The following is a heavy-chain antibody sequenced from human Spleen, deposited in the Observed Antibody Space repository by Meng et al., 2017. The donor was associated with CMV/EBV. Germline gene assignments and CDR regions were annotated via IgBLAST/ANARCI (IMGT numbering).Heavy chain of an antibody. J-gene: IGHJ3*01. CDR1: GFNVSNTY. D-gene: IGHD3-16*01. V-gene: IGHV3-53*01. Sequence: GGSLRLSCAASGFNVSNTYMSWVRQAPGMGLECVSLIFIGGGTDYADSVKGRFTISRDNSRNTLHLQMISLRPEDTAVYYCARESAYGFDVWGQGTMVTVSS. CDR2: IFIGGGT. CDR3: ARESAYGFDV.